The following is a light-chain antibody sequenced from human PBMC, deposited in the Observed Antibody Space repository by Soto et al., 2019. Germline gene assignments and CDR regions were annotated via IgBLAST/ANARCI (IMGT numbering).Light chain of an antibody. J-gene: IGLJ1*01. Sequence: QSALTQPPSASGSPGQSVTISCTGTSSDVGGYNYVSWYQQYPGKAPKLMIYDVSKRPSGVPDRFSGSKSGNTASLTVSGLQAEDEADYYCSSYAGSNNYVFGTGTKLTVL. CDR2: DVS. V-gene: IGLV2-8*01. CDR1: SSDVGGYNY. CDR3: SSYAGSNNYV.